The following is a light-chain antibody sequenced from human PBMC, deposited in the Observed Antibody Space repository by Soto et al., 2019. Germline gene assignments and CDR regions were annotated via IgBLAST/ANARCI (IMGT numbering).Light chain of an antibody. CDR3: QQYNNWPLA. V-gene: IGKV3-15*01. J-gene: IGKJ5*01. CDR2: GAS. Sequence: EVVMTQSPVTLSVSPGERGTLSCRASQNVDSNYLAWYQQKPGQAPRLLIYGASTRATDIPARFSGSGSGTEFTLTISSLQSEDFAVYFCQQYNNWPLAFGQGTRLEIK. CDR1: QNVDSN.